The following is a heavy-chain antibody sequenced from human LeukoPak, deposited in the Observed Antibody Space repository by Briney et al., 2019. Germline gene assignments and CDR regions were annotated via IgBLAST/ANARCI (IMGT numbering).Heavy chain of an antibody. CDR1: GGSISSYY. J-gene: IGHJ4*02. CDR3: ASLQYFDWLGAYYFDY. D-gene: IGHD3-9*01. Sequence: PSETLSLTCTVSGGSISSYYWSWIRQPPGKGLEWIGYIYYSGSTNYNPSLKSRVTISVDTSENQFSLKLSSVTAADTAVYYCASLQYFDWLGAYYFDYWGQGTLVTVSS. V-gene: IGHV4-59*08. CDR2: IYYSGST.